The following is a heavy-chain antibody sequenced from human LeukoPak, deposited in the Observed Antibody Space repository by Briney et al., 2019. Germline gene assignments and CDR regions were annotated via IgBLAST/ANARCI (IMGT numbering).Heavy chain of an antibody. J-gene: IGHJ4*02. CDR1: GFTFDDYA. V-gene: IGHV3-9*01. Sequence: GGSLRLSCAASGFTFDDYAMHWVRQAPGKGLEWVSGISWNSGSIGYADSVKGRFTISRDNAKNSLYLQMNSLRAEDTAVYYCAKSGYSYGYFDYWGQGTLVTVSS. CDR2: ISWNSGSI. CDR3: AKSGYSYGYFDY. D-gene: IGHD5-18*01.